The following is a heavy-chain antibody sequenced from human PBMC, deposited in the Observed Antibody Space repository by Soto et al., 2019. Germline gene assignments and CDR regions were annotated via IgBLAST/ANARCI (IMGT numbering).Heavy chain of an antibody. CDR3: ASTPRSSAADDY. CDR1: GGTFSSYA. Sequence: QVQLVQSGAEVKKPGSSVKVSCKASGGTFSSYAISWVRQAPGQGLEWMEGIIPIFGIANYAQKFQGRVTITADKSTSTAYMELSSLRSEDTAVYYCASTPRSSAADDYWGQGTLVTVSS. CDR2: IIPIFGIA. V-gene: IGHV1-69*17. D-gene: IGHD6-13*01. J-gene: IGHJ4*02.